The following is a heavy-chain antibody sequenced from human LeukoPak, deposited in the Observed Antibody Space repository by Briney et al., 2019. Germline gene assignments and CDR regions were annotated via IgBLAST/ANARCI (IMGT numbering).Heavy chain of an antibody. CDR1: GFTFSSYW. J-gene: IGHJ4*02. CDR3: ARAGDCGGDCYDFDY. V-gene: IGHV3-74*01. D-gene: IGHD2-21*02. CDR2: INSDGSST. Sequence: GGSLRLSCAASGFTFSSYWMHWVRQAPGKGLVWVSRINSDGSSTSYADSVKGRFTISRDNAKNALYLQMNSLRAEDTAVYYCARAGDCGGDCYDFDYWGQGTLVTVSS.